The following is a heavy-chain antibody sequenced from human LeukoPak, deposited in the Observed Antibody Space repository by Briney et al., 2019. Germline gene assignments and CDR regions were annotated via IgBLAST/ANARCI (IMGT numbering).Heavy chain of an antibody. V-gene: IGHV3-7*01. CDR1: GFTFSSYW. J-gene: IGHJ4*02. D-gene: IGHD3-10*01. CDR2: IKQDGSEK. CDR3: ATSRDVLLWFGELY. Sequence: GGSLRLSCAASGFTFSSYWMSWVRQAPGKGREWVANIKQDGSEKYYVDSVKGRFTISRDNAKNSLYLQMNSLRAEDTAVYYCATSRDVLLWFGELYWGQGTLVTVSS.